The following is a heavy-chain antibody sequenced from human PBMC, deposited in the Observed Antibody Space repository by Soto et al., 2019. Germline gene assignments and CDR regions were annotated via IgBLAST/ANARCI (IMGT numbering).Heavy chain of an antibody. J-gene: IGHJ4*02. CDR1: GYTFPNYA. CDR2: INAGNGNT. V-gene: IGHV1-3*01. D-gene: IGHD2-15*01. CDR3: ARDILFDY. Sequence: ASVQGSCKAAGYTFPNYAMHWVRQAPGQRLEWMGWINAGNGNTKYSQKFQGRVTITRDTSASTAYMELSSLRSEDTAVYYCARDILFDYWGQGTLVTVSS.